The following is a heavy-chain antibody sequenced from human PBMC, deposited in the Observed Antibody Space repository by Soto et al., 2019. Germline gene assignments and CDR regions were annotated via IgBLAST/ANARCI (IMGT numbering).Heavy chain of an antibody. J-gene: IGHJ4*02. V-gene: IGHV1-69*11. CDR2: VIPFLGTT. D-gene: IGHD5-12*01. CDR1: GDTFRNYA. Sequence: QVQLVQSGAEAKKPGSSVKVSCKASGDTFRNYAIGWGRQARGQGLEWMGNVIPFLGTTNYAQSFQGRVTISADESTSTAYAELSSLRSDDTAVYYCATESIAPMATGGPADYWGQGTLVTVSS. CDR3: ATESIAPMATGGPADY.